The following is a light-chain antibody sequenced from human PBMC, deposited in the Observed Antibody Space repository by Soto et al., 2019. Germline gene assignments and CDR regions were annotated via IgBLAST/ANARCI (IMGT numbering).Light chain of an antibody. V-gene: IGLV1-44*01. Sequence: QSVLTQPPSAPGTPGQRVTISCSGSSSNIGSNTVNWYQQLPGTAPKLLIYSNDQRPSGVPDRFSGSKSGTSASLAISGLQSEDEADYYCAAWHDSLNGYVFATGTKLTVL. CDR3: AAWHDSLNGYV. CDR2: SND. CDR1: SSNIGSNT. J-gene: IGLJ1*01.